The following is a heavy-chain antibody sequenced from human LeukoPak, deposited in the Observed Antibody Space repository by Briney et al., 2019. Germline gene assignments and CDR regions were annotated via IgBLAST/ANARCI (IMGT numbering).Heavy chain of an antibody. CDR3: ATAGGLPTAKGFDP. J-gene: IGHJ5*02. D-gene: IGHD2-2*01. CDR2: INTDGSVM. CDR1: GFTFSSYW. V-gene: IGHV3-74*01. Sequence: GGSPRLSCAASGFTFSSYWMHWVRQAPGKGLLWVSCINTDGSVMRYADSVRGRFTISRDNAKNTLYLQMNSLRVEDTAVYYCATAGGLPTAKGFDPWGQGTLVSVST.